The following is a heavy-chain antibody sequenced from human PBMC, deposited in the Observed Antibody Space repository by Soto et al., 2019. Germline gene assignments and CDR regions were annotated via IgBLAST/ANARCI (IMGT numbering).Heavy chain of an antibody. D-gene: IGHD3-22*01. J-gene: IGHJ4*02. CDR3: ARGSSGYYFDY. CDR1: GYSFTSYW. CDR2: FYPGDSDT. Sequence: GEPLKISCKGSGYSFTSYWIGWVRQMPGKGLEGMGLFYPGDSDTRYSPSFQGQVTISADKSISTAYLQWRSLKASDTAMYYCARGSSGYYFDYWGQGTLVTVSS. V-gene: IGHV5-51*01.